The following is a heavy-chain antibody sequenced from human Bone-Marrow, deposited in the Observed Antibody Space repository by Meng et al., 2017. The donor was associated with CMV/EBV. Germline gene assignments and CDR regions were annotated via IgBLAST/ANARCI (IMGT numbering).Heavy chain of an antibody. V-gene: IGHV3-11*01. CDR1: GFTFSDYY. Sequence: GESLKISCAASGFTFSDYYMSWIRQAPGKGLEWVSYISSSGSTIYYADSVKGRFTISRDNAKNSLYLQINSLRAEDTAVYYCARIAAAGFDDWGQGTLVTVSS. CDR2: ISSSGSTI. CDR3: ARIAAAGFDD. D-gene: IGHD6-13*01. J-gene: IGHJ4*02.